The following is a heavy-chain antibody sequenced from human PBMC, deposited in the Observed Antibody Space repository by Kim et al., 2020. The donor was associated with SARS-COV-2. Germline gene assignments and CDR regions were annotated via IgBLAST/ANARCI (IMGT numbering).Heavy chain of an antibody. CDR1: GYTFTGYY. J-gene: IGHJ4*02. Sequence: ASVKVSCKASGYTFTGYYMHWVRQAPGQGLEWMGWINPNSGGTNYAQKFQGRVTMTRDTSISTAYMELSRLRSDDTAVYYCARGPPLLEWLLGYWGQGTLVTVSS. CDR3: ARGPPLLEWLLGY. V-gene: IGHV1-2*02. D-gene: IGHD3-3*01. CDR2: INPNSGGT.